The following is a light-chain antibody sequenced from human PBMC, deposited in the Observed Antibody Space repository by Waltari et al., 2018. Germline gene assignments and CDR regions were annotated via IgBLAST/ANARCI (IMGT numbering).Light chain of an antibody. Sequence: EIVMTQSPATLSVFPGARATLPCRASQSVSSNLAWYQQKPGQAPRLLIYGASTRATGIPARFSGSGSGTEFTLTISSLQSEDFAVYYCQQYNNWPRTFGQGTKVEIK. V-gene: IGKV3-15*01. CDR2: GAS. J-gene: IGKJ1*01. CDR1: QSVSSN. CDR3: QQYNNWPRT.